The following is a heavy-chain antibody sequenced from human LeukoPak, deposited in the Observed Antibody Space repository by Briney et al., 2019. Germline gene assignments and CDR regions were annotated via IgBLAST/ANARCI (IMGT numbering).Heavy chain of an antibody. CDR3: AKTRTYYYDRDDAFDI. J-gene: IGHJ3*02. V-gene: IGHV1-2*06. CDR2: IITNNANSGAT. CDR1: GYTFTGYN. D-gene: IGHD3-22*01. Sequence: GASVKVSCKASGYTFTGYNIHWVRQAPGQGLEWMGRIITNNANSGATNYAQKFQGRVTITMDTSISTAYIELSRLRSDDTAVYYCAKTRTYYYDRDDAFDIWGQGTMVTVSS.